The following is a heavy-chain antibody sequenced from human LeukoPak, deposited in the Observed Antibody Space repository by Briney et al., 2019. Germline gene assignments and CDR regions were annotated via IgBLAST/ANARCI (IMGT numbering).Heavy chain of an antibody. V-gene: IGHV4-39*01. J-gene: IGHJ4*02. CDR1: GGSISSSSYY. Sequence: SPSETLSLTCTVSGGSISSSSYYSGWIRQPPGKGLEWIGSIYYSGSTYYNPSLKSRVTISVDTSKKQFSLKLSSVTAADMAVYYCARVPYGSSTSCYSGGVVFDYWGQGTLVTVSS. CDR3: ARVPYGSSTSCYSGGVVFDY. D-gene: IGHD2-2*02. CDR2: IYYSGST.